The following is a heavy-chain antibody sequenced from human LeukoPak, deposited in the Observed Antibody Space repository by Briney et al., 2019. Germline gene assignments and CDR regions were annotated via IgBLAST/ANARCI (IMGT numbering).Heavy chain of an antibody. CDR3: ARAYYDSSGYSPLDY. D-gene: IGHD3-22*01. V-gene: IGHV1-2*02. CDR1: GYTFTGYY. Sequence: ASVKVSCKASGYTFTGYYMHWVRQAPGQGLECMGWINPNSGGTNYAQKFQGRVTMTRDTSISTAYMELSRLRSDDTAVYYCARAYYDSSGYSPLDYWGQGTLVTVSS. J-gene: IGHJ4*02. CDR2: INPNSGGT.